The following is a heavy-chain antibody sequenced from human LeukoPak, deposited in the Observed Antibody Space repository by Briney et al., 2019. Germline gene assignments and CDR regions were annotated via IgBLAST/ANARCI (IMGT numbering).Heavy chain of an antibody. CDR3: ASDSSGFWAFDI. Sequence: GAPLKISCKGSGSRFTSYWIGWVRQVPGKGLEWMGIIYPGDSDTRYSPSFQGQFTISADKSISTAYLQWSSLKASDTAMYYCASDSSGFWAFDIWGQGTMVTVSS. V-gene: IGHV5-51*01. D-gene: IGHD3-22*01. CDR1: GSRFTSYW. CDR2: IYPGDSDT. J-gene: IGHJ3*02.